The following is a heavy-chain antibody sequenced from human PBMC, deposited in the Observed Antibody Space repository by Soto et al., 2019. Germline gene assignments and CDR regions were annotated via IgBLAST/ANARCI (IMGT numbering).Heavy chain of an antibody. J-gene: IGHJ6*02. V-gene: IGHV1-8*01. CDR2: MNPNSGNT. Sequence: ASVKVSCKASGYTFTSYDINWVRQATGQGLEWMGWMNPNSGNTGYAQKFQGRVTMTRNTSISTAYMELSSLRSEDTAVYYCARGRGDSSSWYRRSGYYYGMDVWGQGTTVTVSS. CDR1: GYTFTSYD. D-gene: IGHD6-13*01. CDR3: ARGRGDSSSWYRRSGYYYGMDV.